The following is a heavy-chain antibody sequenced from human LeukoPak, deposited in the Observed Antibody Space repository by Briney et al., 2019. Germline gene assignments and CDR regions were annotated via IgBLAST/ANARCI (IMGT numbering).Heavy chain of an antibody. J-gene: IGHJ4*02. CDR2: ISTSGSI. V-gene: IGHV4-4*09. Sequence: SETLSLTCTVSRGSISGSIRSYYWSWLRQPPGKGLEWIGYISTSGSINDNPSLRSRLTISVATSKNQFILNLSSVTAADTAVYFCARIPLGYSGAYYFDYWGQGTLVTVS. CDR3: ARIPLGYSGAYYFDY. D-gene: IGHD5-12*01. CDR1: RGSISGSIRSYY.